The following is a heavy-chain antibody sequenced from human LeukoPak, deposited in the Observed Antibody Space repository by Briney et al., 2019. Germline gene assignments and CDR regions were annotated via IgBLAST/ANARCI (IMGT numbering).Heavy chain of an antibody. CDR2: ISSNGDST. J-gene: IGHJ4*02. CDR1: GFSFSSYG. D-gene: IGHD6-19*01. CDR3: ARSIAVAGPYYFDY. Sequence: PGGSLRLSCAASGFSFSSYGMHWVRQAPGKGLKYVSVISSNGDSTYYANSVKGRFTISRDNSKNMVYLQMGSLRAEDMAVYYCARSIAVAGPYYFDYWGQGTLVTVSS. V-gene: IGHV3-64*01.